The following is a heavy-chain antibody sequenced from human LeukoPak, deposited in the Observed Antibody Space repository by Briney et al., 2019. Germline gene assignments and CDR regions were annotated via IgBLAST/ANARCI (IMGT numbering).Heavy chain of an antibody. D-gene: IGHD5-18*01. CDR1: GFTFSSYS. CDR3: ARGVTALVSLGFSS. V-gene: IGHV3-21*01. J-gene: IGHJ5*02. CDR2: ISSANSYI. Sequence: GGSLRLSCAASGFTFSSYSMNWVRQAPEKGLECVSSISSANSYIYYADSVKGRFTISSDNAKNALYLQMNSLRAEDTAVYYCARGVTALVSLGFSSSGQGTLVTVSS.